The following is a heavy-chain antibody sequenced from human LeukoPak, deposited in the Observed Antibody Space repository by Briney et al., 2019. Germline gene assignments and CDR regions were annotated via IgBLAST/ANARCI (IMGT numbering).Heavy chain of an antibody. D-gene: IGHD6-13*01. CDR1: GGTFSSYA. CDR3: AKAAAAPGFDF. J-gene: IGHJ4*02. CDR2: IIPIFGTA. Sequence: GASVKVSCKASGGTFSSYAISWVRQAPGQGLEWMGGIIPIFGTANYAQKFQGRVTITADESTSTAYMELSSLRAEDTALYYCAKAAAAPGFDFWGQGTLVTVSS. V-gene: IGHV1-69*13.